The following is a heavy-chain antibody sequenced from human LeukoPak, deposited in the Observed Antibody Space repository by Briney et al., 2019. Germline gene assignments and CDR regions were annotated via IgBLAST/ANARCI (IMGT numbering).Heavy chain of an antibody. V-gene: IGHV4-34*01. J-gene: IGHJ4*02. Sequence: SETLSLTCAVYGGSFSGYYWSWIRQPPGKGLEWIGEINHGGSTNYNPSLKSRVTISVDTSKNQFSLKLSSVTAADTAVYYCARGKYCSSTSCPAPLDYWGQGTLVTVSS. CDR3: ARGKYCSSTSCPAPLDY. CDR1: GGSFSGYY. CDR2: INHGGST. D-gene: IGHD2-2*01.